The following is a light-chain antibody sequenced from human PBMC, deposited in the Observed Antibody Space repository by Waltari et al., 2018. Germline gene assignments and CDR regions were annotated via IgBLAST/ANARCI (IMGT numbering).Light chain of an antibody. Sequence: DIHMTQSPSSLSASVGDRVTITVQASQDISNYLNWYQQKPGKAPKHLIYDASNLETGVPERVSGSGSGTDFTFTISSLQPEDIATYYCQQYDNLIFTFGPGTKVDIK. CDR3: QQYDNLIFT. CDR1: QDISNY. CDR2: DAS. J-gene: IGKJ3*01. V-gene: IGKV1-33*01.